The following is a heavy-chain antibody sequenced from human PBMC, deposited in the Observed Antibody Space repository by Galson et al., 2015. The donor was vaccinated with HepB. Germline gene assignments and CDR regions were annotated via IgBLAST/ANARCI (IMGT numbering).Heavy chain of an antibody. CDR2: ISYDGTDR. CDR3: ASGRSYYDSGNYSPFDS. CDR1: GFTFGTYT. Sequence: SLRLSCAASGFTFGTYTMHWVRQAPGKGLEWVALISYDGTDRYYGGSVRGRFTISRDNSRDILYLQMNGLRAEDTAVYYCASGRSYYDSGNYSPFDSWGRGALITVSS. D-gene: IGHD3-10*01. J-gene: IGHJ5*01. V-gene: IGHV3-30-3*01.